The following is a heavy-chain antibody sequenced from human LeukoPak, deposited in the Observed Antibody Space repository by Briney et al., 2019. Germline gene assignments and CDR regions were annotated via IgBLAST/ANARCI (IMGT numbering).Heavy chain of an antibody. D-gene: IGHD2-2*02. CDR2: ISSSSSTI. J-gene: IGHJ4*02. CDR3: ARELVVPAAIKWGDFDY. Sequence: GGSLRLSCAASGFTFSNAWMSWVRQAPGKGLEWVSYISSSSSTIYYADSVKGRFTISRDNAKNSLYLQMNSLRAEDTAVYYCARELVVPAAIKWGDFDYWGQGTLVTVSS. V-gene: IGHV3-48*01. CDR1: GFTFSNAW.